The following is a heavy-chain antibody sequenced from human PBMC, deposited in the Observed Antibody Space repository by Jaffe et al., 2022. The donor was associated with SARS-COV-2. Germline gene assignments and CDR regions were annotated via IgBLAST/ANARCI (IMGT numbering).Heavy chain of an antibody. D-gene: IGHD6-6*01. V-gene: IGHV3-7*01. CDR2: IKQDGSEK. CDR3: ARDSSSFYYGMDV. CDR1: GFTFSSYW. Sequence: EVQLVESGGGLVQPGGSLRLSCAASGFTFSSYWMSWVRQAPGKGLEWVANIKQDGSEKYYVDSVKGRFTISRDNAKNSLYLQMNSLRAEDTAVYYCARDSSSFYYGMDVWGQGTTVTVSS. J-gene: IGHJ6*02.